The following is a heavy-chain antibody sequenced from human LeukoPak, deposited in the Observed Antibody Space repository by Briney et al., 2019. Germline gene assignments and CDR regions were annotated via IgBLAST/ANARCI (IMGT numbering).Heavy chain of an antibody. Sequence: PGGSLRLSCAASGFTFSSYAMSWVRQAPGKGLEWVSAISGSGGSTYYADSVKGRFTISRDNSKNTLYLQMNSLRAGDTAVYYCAKWVLYYYDSSGYPDYWGQGTLVTVSS. V-gene: IGHV3-23*01. CDR3: AKWVLYYYDSSGYPDY. J-gene: IGHJ4*02. D-gene: IGHD3-22*01. CDR2: ISGSGGST. CDR1: GFTFSSYA.